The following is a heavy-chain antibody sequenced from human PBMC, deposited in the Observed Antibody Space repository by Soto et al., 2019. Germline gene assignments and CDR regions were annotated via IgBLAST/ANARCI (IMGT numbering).Heavy chain of an antibody. CDR1: GGTFSSYT. CDR3: ARESSGYGTFDY. Sequence: QVQLVQSGAEVKKPGSSVKVSCKASGGTFSSYTISWVRQAPGQGLEWMGRIIPILGIANYAQKFQGRVTITADKSTSTAHRELSSLSCEDTAVYYCARESSGYGTFDYWGRGTLVTVSS. J-gene: IGHJ4*02. V-gene: IGHV1-69*08. CDR2: IIPILGIA. D-gene: IGHD5-12*01.